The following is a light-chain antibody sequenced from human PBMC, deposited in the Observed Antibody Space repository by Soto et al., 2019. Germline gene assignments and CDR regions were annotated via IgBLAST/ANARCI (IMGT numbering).Light chain of an antibody. V-gene: IGKV1-39*01. J-gene: IGKJ4*01. CDR3: QQSYSTPLT. CDR2: AAS. CDR1: QSISSS. Sequence: DIQMTQSPSSLSASVGDRVTITCRASQSISSSLNWYQQKPGKAPKLLFYAASSLQSGVPSRFSGSGSGTDFTLTISSLQPEDFATYYCQQSYSTPLTFGGGTKVDI.